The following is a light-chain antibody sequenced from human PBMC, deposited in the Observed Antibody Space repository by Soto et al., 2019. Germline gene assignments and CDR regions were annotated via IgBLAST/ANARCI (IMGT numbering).Light chain of an antibody. CDR2: EAS. V-gene: IGKV1-5*03. J-gene: IGKJ1*01. Sequence: DIQMTQSPSTLSASVGDRVTINCRASQSINNWLAWYQQKPGKAPKLLIYEASSLAGGVPSRFSGSGSGTDFTLTISSLQHDDFATYFCQQYFCPWTFGQGTKVEVK. CDR1: QSINNW. CDR3: QQYFCPWT.